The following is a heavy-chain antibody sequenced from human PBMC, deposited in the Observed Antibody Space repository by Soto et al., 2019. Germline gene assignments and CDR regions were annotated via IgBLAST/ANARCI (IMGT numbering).Heavy chain of an antibody. CDR1: GFTFSSYG. CDR3: ARDPGGSYYGGGYYYYGMDV. CDR2: ICYDGSNK. J-gene: IGHJ6*02. Sequence: QVQLVESGGGVVQPGRSLRLSCAASGFTFSSYGMHWVRQAPGKGLEWVAVICYDGSNKYYADSVKGRFTISRDNSKNTMYLQMNRLRGEETAVYYCARDPGGSYYGGGYYYYGMDVWGQGPTVTVSS. V-gene: IGHV3-33*01. D-gene: IGHD1-26*01.